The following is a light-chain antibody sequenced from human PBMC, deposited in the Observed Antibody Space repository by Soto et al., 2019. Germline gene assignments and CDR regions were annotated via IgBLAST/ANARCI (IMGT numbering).Light chain of an antibody. CDR3: QQYFRWPPWT. Sequence: EVLMTQSPATLSVSPGDRVTLSCRASLSVSSDLAWYQQKPGQAPTLLIYGASIRATGVPARFSGSGSGTDFTLTIDSLQSEDVADYYCQQYFRWPPWTFGQGTNVDIK. V-gene: IGKV3-15*01. CDR1: LSVSSD. CDR2: GAS. J-gene: IGKJ1*01.